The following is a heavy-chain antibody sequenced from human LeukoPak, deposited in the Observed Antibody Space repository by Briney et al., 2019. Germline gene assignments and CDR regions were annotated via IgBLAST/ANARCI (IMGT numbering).Heavy chain of an antibody. V-gene: IGHV3-9*01. D-gene: IGHD2-21*02. J-gene: IGHJ2*01. CDR3: VKSGGYATAIRYFDL. CDR1: GFSFGGYA. CDR2: ISWNSGDI. Sequence: QPGGSLRLSCAASGFSFGGYALHWVRQAPGKGLEWVASISWNSGDIVHADSVKGRFTISRDNAKNSLYLQMDSLRTEDTALYYCVKSGGYATAIRYFDLWGRGTLVTVSS.